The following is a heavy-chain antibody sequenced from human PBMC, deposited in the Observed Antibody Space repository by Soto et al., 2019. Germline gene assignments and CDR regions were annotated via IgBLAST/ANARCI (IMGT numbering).Heavy chain of an antibody. Sequence: EVQLLESGGGLVQPGGSLRLSCAASGFTFSSYAMSWVRQAPGKGLEWVSAISGSGGSTYYADSVKGRFTISRDNSKNTQYLQMNSLRAEDTAVYYCAKDEGYCSGGSCYGDAFDIWGQGTMVTVSS. J-gene: IGHJ3*02. CDR3: AKDEGYCSGGSCYGDAFDI. CDR1: GFTFSSYA. D-gene: IGHD2-15*01. V-gene: IGHV3-23*01. CDR2: ISGSGGST.